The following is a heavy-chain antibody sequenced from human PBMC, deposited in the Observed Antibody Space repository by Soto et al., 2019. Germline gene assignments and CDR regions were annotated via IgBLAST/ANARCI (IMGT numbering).Heavy chain of an antibody. Sequence: PGGSLRLSFAASGFTFSSYWMSWVRQAPGKGLEWVANIKQDGSEKYYVDSVKGRFTISRDNAKNSLYLQMNSLRAEDTAVYYCARGGRITIFGVVPTWGQGTLVTVSS. D-gene: IGHD3-3*01. CDR1: GFTFSSYW. CDR2: IKQDGSEK. V-gene: IGHV3-7*01. J-gene: IGHJ5*02. CDR3: ARGGRITIFGVVPT.